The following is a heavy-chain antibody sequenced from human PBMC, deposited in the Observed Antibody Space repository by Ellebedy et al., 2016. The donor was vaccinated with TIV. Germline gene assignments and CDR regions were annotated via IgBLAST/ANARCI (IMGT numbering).Heavy chain of an antibody. CDR1: GFTFSDYY. J-gene: IGHJ6*02. V-gene: IGHV3-11*04. Sequence: PGGSLRLSCAASGFTFSDYYMSWIRQAPGKGLEWVSYISNSGDKIYYADSVKGRFTISRDNARKLMSLQMNTLGAEDTAVYYCARWRGSRAIKTFGYYYYYGMDVWGQGTTVTVSS. D-gene: IGHD3-16*01. CDR2: ISNSGDKI. CDR3: ARWRGSRAIKTFGYYYYYGMDV.